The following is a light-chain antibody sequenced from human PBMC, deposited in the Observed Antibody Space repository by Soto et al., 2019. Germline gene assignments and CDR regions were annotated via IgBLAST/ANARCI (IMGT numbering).Light chain of an antibody. J-gene: IGLJ3*02. Sequence: QSVLIQQPSASGTPGQRVTISFSGRNSNIGSNTVSWYHQVPGTAPKVVIYSSVQRPSGVTDRLSASKSGTSASLAISGLQSSDEGDYYCVALDDRLNGWVFGGGTKLTVL. CDR1: NSNIGSNT. V-gene: IGLV1-44*01. CDR3: VALDDRLNGWV. CDR2: SSV.